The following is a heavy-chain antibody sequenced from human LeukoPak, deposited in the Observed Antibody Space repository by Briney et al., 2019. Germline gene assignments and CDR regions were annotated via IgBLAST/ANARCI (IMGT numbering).Heavy chain of an antibody. Sequence: GASVKVSCKASGGTFSSYAISWVRQAPGQGLEWMGGIIPIFGTANYAQKFQGRVTITTDESTSTAYMELSSLRSEDTAVYYCARGRRGIKLWDPWGQGTLVTVSS. D-gene: IGHD5-18*01. CDR2: IIPIFGTA. J-gene: IGHJ5*02. CDR3: ARGRRGIKLWDP. V-gene: IGHV1-69*05. CDR1: GGTFSSYA.